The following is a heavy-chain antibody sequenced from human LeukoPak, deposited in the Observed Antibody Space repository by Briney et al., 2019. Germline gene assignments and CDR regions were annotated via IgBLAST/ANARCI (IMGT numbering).Heavy chain of an antibody. Sequence: VKVSCKASGYTFTSYGISWVRQAPGQGLEWMGWISAYNGNTNYAQKPQGRVTMTTDTSTSTAYMELRSLRSDDTAVYYCARAKQQLGSGYYYYGMDVWGKGTTVTVSS. V-gene: IGHV1-18*04. J-gene: IGHJ6*04. CDR1: GYTFTSYG. CDR3: ARAKQQLGSGYYYYGMDV. D-gene: IGHD6-13*01. CDR2: ISAYNGNT.